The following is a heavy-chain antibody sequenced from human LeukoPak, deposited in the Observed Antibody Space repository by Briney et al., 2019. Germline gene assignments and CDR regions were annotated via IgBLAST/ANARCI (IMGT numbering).Heavy chain of an antibody. CDR1: GFTFSSYS. Sequence: GGSLRLSCAASGFTFSSYSMNWLRQAPGKGLEWVSSISSSSSYIYYADSVKGRFTISRDNAKNSLYLQMNSLRAEDTAVYYCARDLGHWDSSGYYPFGYWGQGTLVTVSS. V-gene: IGHV3-21*01. CDR3: ARDLGHWDSSGYYPFGY. J-gene: IGHJ4*02. D-gene: IGHD3-22*01. CDR2: ISSSSSYI.